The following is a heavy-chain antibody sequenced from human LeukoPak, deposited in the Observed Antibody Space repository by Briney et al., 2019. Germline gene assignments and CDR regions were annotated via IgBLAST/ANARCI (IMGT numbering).Heavy chain of an antibody. CDR2: ISGSGGST. V-gene: IGHV3-23*01. J-gene: IGHJ4*02. CDR1: GFTFSDYA. Sequence: QSGGSLRLSCAVSGFTFSDYAMSWVRQAPGKGLEWVSGISGSGGSTYYADSVKGRFTISRDNSKNTLYLQMDSLRAEDTAVYYCAKDRVYSSSWYGGLDYWGQGTLVTVSS. D-gene: IGHD6-13*01. CDR3: AKDRVYSSSWYGGLDY.